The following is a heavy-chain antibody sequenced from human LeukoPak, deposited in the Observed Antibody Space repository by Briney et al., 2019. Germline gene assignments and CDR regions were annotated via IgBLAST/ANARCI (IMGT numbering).Heavy chain of an antibody. J-gene: IGHJ5*02. CDR1: GYTFTSYD. CDR3: ARRYCSSTSCYRDNWFDP. V-gene: IGHV1-8*01. CDR2: MNPNSGNT. Sequence: GASVKVSCKASGYTFTSYDINWVRQATGQGLEWMGWMNPNSGNTGYAQKFQGRVTMTRNTSISTAYMKLSSLRSEDTAVYYCARRYCSSTSCYRDNWFDPWGQGTLVTVSS. D-gene: IGHD2-2*01.